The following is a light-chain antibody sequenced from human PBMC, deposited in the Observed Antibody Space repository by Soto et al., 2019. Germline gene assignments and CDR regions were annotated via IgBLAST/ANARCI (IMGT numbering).Light chain of an antibody. CDR1: ISDVGDYDY. Sequence: QSALTQPRSVSGSPGQSVTISCTGTISDVGDYDYVSWYQQHPGKAPKLIIYDVYKRSSGVPDRFSGSKSGNTDSLTISGLQAEDEADYYCCSYAGSSTSVIFGGGT. V-gene: IGLV2-11*01. J-gene: IGLJ2*01. CDR3: CSYAGSSTSVI. CDR2: DVY.